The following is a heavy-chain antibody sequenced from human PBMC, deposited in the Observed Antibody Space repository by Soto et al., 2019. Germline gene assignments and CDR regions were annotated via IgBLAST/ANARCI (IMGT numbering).Heavy chain of an antibody. J-gene: IGHJ4*02. D-gene: IGHD3-10*02. CDR1: GGAISSYY. CDR2: IYTSGST. CDR3: AKVGIGMFAHKHHFDH. Sequence: SETLSLTCTSAGGAISSYYSSWIRQPAGKGLEWIGRIYTSGSTNYNPSLKSRVTMSVDTSKNQFSLKLSSVTAADTAVYYCAKVGIGMFAHKHHFDHWGQGTQVTVSS. V-gene: IGHV4-4*07.